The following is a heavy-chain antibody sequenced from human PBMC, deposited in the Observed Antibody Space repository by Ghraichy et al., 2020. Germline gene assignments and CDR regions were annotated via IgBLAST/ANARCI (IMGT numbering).Heavy chain of an antibody. CDR3: AAMVRGVKYYYYGMDV. D-gene: IGHD3-10*01. Sequence: SETLSLTCTVSGGSISSYYWSWIRQPPGKGLEWIGYIYYSGSTNYNPSLKSRVTISVDTSKNQFSLKLSSVTAADTAVYYCAAMVRGVKYYYYGMDVWGQGTTVTVSS. CDR1: GGSISSYY. J-gene: IGHJ6*02. V-gene: IGHV4-59*08. CDR2: IYYSGST.